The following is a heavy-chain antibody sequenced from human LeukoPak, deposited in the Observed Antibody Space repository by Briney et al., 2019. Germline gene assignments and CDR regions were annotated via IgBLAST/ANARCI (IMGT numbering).Heavy chain of an antibody. D-gene: IGHD6-19*01. V-gene: IGHV4-59*01. CDR3: ARGAGPNFYYHMDV. CDR1: GGSIINYY. Sequence: SETLSLTCTVSGGSIINYYWSWIRQPPGKGLEWIGYMYNSGSTNYNPSLKSRVTISVDTYTNQFSLKLSSVTAADTAVYYCARGAGPNFYYHMDVWGKGTTVTVSS. J-gene: IGHJ6*03. CDR2: MYNSGST.